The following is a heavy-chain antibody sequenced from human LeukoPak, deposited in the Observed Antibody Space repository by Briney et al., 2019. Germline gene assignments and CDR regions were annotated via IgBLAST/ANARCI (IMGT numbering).Heavy chain of an antibody. CDR1: GFTFDDYG. V-gene: IGHV3-9*01. J-gene: IGHJ4*02. CDR2: ISWNSGSI. Sequence: GGSLRLSCAASGFTFDDYGMHWVRQAPGKGLEWVSGISWNSGSIGYADSVKGRFTISRDNAKNSLYLQMNGLRAEDTALYYCAKGAVAGTIYFDYWGQGTLVTASS. CDR3: AKGAVAGTIYFDY. D-gene: IGHD6-19*01.